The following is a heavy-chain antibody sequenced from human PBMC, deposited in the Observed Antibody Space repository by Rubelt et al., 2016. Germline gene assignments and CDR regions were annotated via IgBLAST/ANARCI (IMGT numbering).Heavy chain of an antibody. CDR3: ARDNGVVEDP. CDR2: IYYSGST. Sequence: QVQLQESGPGLVKPSETLSLTCTVSGGSISSYYWSWIRQPPGKGLEWIGYIYYSGSTNYNPSLKSRVTISVDTSKNQFSLKLSSVTAADTAVYYCARDNGVVEDPWGQGTLVTVSS. CDR1: GGSISSYY. V-gene: IGHV4-59*01. D-gene: IGHD3-10*01. J-gene: IGHJ5*02.